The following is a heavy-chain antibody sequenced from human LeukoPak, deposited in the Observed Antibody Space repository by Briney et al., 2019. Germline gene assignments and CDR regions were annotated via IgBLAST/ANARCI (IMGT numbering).Heavy chain of an antibody. CDR2: INPSGGST. Sequence: ASVKVSCKASGYTFTSYYMHWVRQAPGQGLEWMGIINPSGGSTSYAQKFQGRVTMTRVTSTSTVYMELSSLRSEDTAVYYCARVPSGSYFRGYYFDYWGQGTLVTVSS. V-gene: IGHV1-46*01. CDR3: ARVPSGSYFRGYYFDY. D-gene: IGHD1-26*01. CDR1: GYTFTSYY. J-gene: IGHJ4*02.